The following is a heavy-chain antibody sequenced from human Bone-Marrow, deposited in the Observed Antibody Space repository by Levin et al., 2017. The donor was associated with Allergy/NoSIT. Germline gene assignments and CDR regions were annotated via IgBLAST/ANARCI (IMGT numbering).Heavy chain of an antibody. CDR1: GGSIRSYY. CDR2: IYYSGST. D-gene: IGHD3-10*01. J-gene: IGHJ4*02. CDR3: ARLESYYFDY. V-gene: IGHV4-59*01. Sequence: SQTLSLPCTVSGGSIRSYYWSWLRQPPGKGLEWIGYIYYSGSTNYNPSLKSRVTISVDTSKNQFSLKLSSVTAADTAVFYCARLESYYFDYWGQGTLVTVSS.